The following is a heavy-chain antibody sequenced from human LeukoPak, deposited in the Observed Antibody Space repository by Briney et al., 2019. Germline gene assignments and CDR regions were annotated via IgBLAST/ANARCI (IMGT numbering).Heavy chain of an antibody. CDR3: ARFPERYYDSSGYYEGSNY. J-gene: IGHJ4*02. CDR1: GYTFISYG. CDR2: IATGSGHT. D-gene: IGHD3-22*01. Sequence: ASVKVSCKASGYTFISYGITWVRQAPGQGLEWMGWIATGSGHTNYAQKFQGRVTITADESTSTAYMELSSLRSEDTAVYYCARFPERYYDSSGYYEGSNYWGQGTLVTVSS. V-gene: IGHV1-18*01.